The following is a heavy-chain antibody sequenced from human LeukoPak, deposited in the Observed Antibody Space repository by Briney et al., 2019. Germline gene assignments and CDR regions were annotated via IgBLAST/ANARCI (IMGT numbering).Heavy chain of an antibody. CDR2: ISWNSGSI. J-gene: IGHJ4*02. CDR3: AKAPSSGWYSY. V-gene: IGHV3-9*01. Sequence: GRSLRLSCAASGFTFDDYAMHWVRQAPGKGLEWVSGISWNSGSIGYADSVKGRFTISRDNAKNSLYLQMNSLRAEDTASYYCAKAPSSGWYSYWGQGTLVTVSS. CDR1: GFTFDDYA. D-gene: IGHD6-19*01.